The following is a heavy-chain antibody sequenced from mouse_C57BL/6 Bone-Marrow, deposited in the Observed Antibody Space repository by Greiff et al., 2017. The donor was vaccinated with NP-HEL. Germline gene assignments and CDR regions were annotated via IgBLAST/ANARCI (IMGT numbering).Heavy chain of an antibody. J-gene: IGHJ2*01. V-gene: IGHV1-81*01. CDR1: GYTFTSYG. Sequence: QVQLKESGAELARPGASVKLSCKASGYTFTSYGISWVKQRTGQGLEWIGEIYPRSGNTYYNEKFKGKATLTADKSSSTAYMELRSLTSEDSAVYFCARGYYGSSYVDWGQGTTLTVSS. CDR2: IYPRSGNT. CDR3: ARGYYGSSYVD. D-gene: IGHD1-1*01.